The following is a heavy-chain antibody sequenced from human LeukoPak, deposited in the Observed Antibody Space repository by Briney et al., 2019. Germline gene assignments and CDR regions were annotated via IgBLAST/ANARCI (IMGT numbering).Heavy chain of an antibody. CDR2: ISGSGTTI. V-gene: IGHV3-11*01. Sequence: PGGSLRLSCAASGFTFSDYYMNWVRQAPGKGLEWVSYISGSGTTIDYADSVKGRFTISRVNAKNSLYLQMNSLRAEDTAVYYCARDMELRYFDWLPSEGCFDYWGQGTVVTVSS. D-gene: IGHD3-9*01. CDR3: ARDMELRYFDWLPSEGCFDY. J-gene: IGHJ4*02. CDR1: GFTFSDYY.